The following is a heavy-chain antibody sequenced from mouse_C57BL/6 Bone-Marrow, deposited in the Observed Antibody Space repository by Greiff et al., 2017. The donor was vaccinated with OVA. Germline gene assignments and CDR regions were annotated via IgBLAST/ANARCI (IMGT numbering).Heavy chain of an antibody. Sequence: QVQLQQPGAELVKPGASVKMSCKASGYTFTSYWITWVKQRPGQGLEWIGDIYPGSGSTNYNEKFKSKATLTVDTSSSTAYMQLSSLTSEDSAVYYCAREEGGNWYFDVWGTGTTVTVSS. CDR2: IYPGSGST. V-gene: IGHV1-55*01. CDR3: AREEGGNWYFDV. J-gene: IGHJ1*03. CDR1: GYTFTSYW.